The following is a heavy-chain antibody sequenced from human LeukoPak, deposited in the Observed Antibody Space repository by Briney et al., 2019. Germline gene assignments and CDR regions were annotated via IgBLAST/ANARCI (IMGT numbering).Heavy chain of an antibody. V-gene: IGHV3-48*03. Sequence: GGSLGLSCTASGFTFSSYEMNWVRQAPGKGLEWVSYISSSGSTIYYADSVKGRFTISRDNAKNSLYLQMNSLRAEDTAAYYCAILPAAIPGYYGMDVWGQGTTVTVSS. CDR2: ISSSGSTI. D-gene: IGHD2-2*01. CDR3: AILPAAIPGYYGMDV. CDR1: GFTFSSYE. J-gene: IGHJ6*02.